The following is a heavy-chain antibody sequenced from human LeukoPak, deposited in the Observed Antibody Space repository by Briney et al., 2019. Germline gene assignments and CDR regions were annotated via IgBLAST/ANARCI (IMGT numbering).Heavy chain of an antibody. CDR1: RGSISSSSYF. Sequence: PSETLSLTCTVSRGSISSSSYFWGWIRQPAGKGLEWIGRIYTSGSTNYNPSLKSRVSMSVDTSKNQFSLKLSSVTAADTAVYYCARLSTVTTSFDYWGQGTLVTVSS. V-gene: IGHV4-61*02. J-gene: IGHJ4*02. CDR3: ARLSTVTTSFDY. CDR2: IYTSGST. D-gene: IGHD4-17*01.